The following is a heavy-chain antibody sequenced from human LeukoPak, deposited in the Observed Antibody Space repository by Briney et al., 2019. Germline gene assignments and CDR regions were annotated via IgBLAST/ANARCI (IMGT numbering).Heavy chain of an antibody. J-gene: IGHJ4*02. V-gene: IGHV1-2*02. CDR2: IHPNSGNT. CDR1: GYAFTGIGSY. D-gene: IGHD5-18*01. CDR3: ARDGPSVMVEFDY. Sequence: GASVKVSCETSGYAFTGIGSYLYWVRQAPGQGLEWVGWIHPNSGNTKSAQKFQGRVTMTRDTSISTAYMELSSLRSDDTAVYYCARDGPSVMVEFDYWGQGTLVTVSS.